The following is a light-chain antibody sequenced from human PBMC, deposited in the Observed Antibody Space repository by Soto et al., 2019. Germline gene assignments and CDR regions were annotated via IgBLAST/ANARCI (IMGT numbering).Light chain of an antibody. CDR3: QQYSDWPLA. J-gene: IGKJ4*01. Sequence: EIVMTQSPATLSVSPGERVTLSFRPRQTIYSSLAWYQQRPCQAPRPLIYAASTRATGVPARFSGNGLGTEFTLPIFSLQSEDFSVYYGQQYSDWPLAVGVGTTVEIK. V-gene: IGKV3D-15*01. CDR1: QTIYSS. CDR2: AAS.